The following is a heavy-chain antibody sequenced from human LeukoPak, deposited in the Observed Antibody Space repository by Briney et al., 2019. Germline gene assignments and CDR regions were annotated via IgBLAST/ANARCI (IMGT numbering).Heavy chain of an antibody. V-gene: IGHV3-11*04. CDR3: ARDGRYYYDSSGYSSFDY. CDR1: GFIFSDYF. CDR2: ISGSGSSK. Sequence: GGSLRLSCAASGFIFSDYFMTWIRQAPGKGLEWVSYISGSGSSKYYADSVKGRFTISRDNAKNSLYLQMNSLRAEDTAVYYCARDGRYYYDSSGYSSFDYWGQGTLVTVSS. J-gene: IGHJ4*02. D-gene: IGHD3-22*01.